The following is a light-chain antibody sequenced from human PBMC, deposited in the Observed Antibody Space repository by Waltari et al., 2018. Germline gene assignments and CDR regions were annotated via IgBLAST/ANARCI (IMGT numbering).Light chain of an antibody. CDR2: GDT. CDR1: DLPKKY. Sequence: SYELTQPPSVSVSPGQTARITCPGDDLPKKYAYWYQQKPGQAPGVVIYGDTKRPSGIPGRFSGSSSGTMATFTVSGAQVEDEADYYCYSTDSSGNHRVFGRGTKLTVL. CDR3: YSTDSSGNHRV. V-gene: IGLV3-10*01. J-gene: IGLJ3*02.